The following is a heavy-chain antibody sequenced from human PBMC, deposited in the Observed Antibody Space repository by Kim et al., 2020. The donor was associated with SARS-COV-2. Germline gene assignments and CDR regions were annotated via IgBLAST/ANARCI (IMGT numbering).Heavy chain of an antibody. Sequence: GGSLRLSCAASGFTFSDYYMSWIRQAPGKGLEWVSYISSSGSTIYYADSVKGRFTISRDNAKNSLYLQMNSLRAEDTAVYYCASSVGWLRSGGAYYYYYGMDVWGQGTTVTVSS. V-gene: IGHV3-11*04. J-gene: IGHJ6*02. CDR2: ISSSGSTI. CDR3: ASSVGWLRSGGAYYYYYGMDV. D-gene: IGHD5-12*01. CDR1: GFTFSDYY.